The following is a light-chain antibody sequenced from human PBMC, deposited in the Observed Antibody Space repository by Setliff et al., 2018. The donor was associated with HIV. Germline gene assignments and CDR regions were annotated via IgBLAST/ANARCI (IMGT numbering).Light chain of an antibody. V-gene: IGLV2-14*01. CDR3: SSYAITNTLP. J-gene: IGLJ1*01. CDR1: SSDVGGYNH. CDR2: EVR. Sequence: QSALAQPASVSGSPGQSITISCTGTSSDVGGYNHVSWYQQHPGKAPKLIISEVRNRPSGISSRFSGSKSGNTASLTISGPQAEDEAEYYCSSYAITNTLPFGTGTKVTVL.